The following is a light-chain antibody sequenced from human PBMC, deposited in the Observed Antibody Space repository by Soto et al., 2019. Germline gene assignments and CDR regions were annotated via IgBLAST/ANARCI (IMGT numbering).Light chain of an antibody. CDR2: NAF. CDR1: TSDVGGYNF. J-gene: IGLJ2*01. Sequence: QSVLTQPASVSGSPGQSITISCTGTTSDVGGYNFVSWYQHHPGKAPKLMIYNAFDRPSGVSNRFSGSKSGNTASLTISGLQAEDGGHYYCCSYTRGRVVVAGGTTPTVL. CDR3: CSYTRGRVV. V-gene: IGLV2-14*03.